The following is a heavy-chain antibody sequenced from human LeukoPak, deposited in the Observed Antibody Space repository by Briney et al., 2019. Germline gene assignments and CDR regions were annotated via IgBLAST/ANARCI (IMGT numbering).Heavy chain of an antibody. CDR2: IIPVLNIT. D-gene: IGHD5-18*01. J-gene: IGHJ6*02. Sequence: SVKVSCKTSGGTFSSSAITWVRQAPGQGLEWMGRIIPVLNITPYAQKVQGSVTITTETSTSTVYMELSSLRSEETAVYYCARDQGLTAPPPYGLDVWGQGTSVIVSS. CDR1: GGTFSSSA. V-gene: IGHV1-69*04. CDR3: ARDQGLTAPPPYGLDV.